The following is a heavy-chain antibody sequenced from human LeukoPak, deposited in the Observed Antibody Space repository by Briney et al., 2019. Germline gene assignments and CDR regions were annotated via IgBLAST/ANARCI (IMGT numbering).Heavy chain of an antibody. V-gene: IGHV3-33*06. CDR1: GFTFSSYG. D-gene: IGHD3-22*01. CDR3: AKERDSLIDY. J-gene: IGHJ4*02. Sequence: GGSLRLSCAASGFTFSSYGMHWVRQAPGKGLEGVAVIWYDGSNKYYADSVKGRFTISRDNSKNTLYLQMNSLRAEDTAVYYCAKERDSLIDYWGQGTLVTVSS. CDR2: IWYDGSNK.